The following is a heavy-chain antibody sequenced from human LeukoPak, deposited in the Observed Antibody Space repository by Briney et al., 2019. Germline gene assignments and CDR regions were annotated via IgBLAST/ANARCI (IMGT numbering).Heavy chain of an antibody. V-gene: IGHV3-23*01. CDR3: AKAPLYSNYEGLNLPFDY. CDR1: GFTFSSYA. Sequence: PGGSLRLSCAASGFTFSSYAMSWVRQAPGKGLEWVSAISGSGGSTYYADSVKGRFTISRDNSKNTLYLQMNSLRAEDTAVYYCAKAPLYSNYEGLNLPFDYWGQGTLVTVSS. CDR2: ISGSGGST. D-gene: IGHD4-11*01. J-gene: IGHJ4*02.